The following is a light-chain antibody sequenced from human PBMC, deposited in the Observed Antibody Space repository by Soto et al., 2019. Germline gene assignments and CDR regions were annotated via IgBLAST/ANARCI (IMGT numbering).Light chain of an antibody. CDR1: GSNIGSHD. Sequence: QSVLTQSPSASGTPGQRVTLSYSGSGSNIGSHDVFWYQQLPGTAPKLLIYKNDQRPLGVPDRFSGSKSGTSASVAISGLRSEDEADYYCLVWDVSLSSRVFGTGTKVTVL. CDR3: LVWDVSLSSRV. CDR2: KND. V-gene: IGLV1-47*01. J-gene: IGLJ1*01.